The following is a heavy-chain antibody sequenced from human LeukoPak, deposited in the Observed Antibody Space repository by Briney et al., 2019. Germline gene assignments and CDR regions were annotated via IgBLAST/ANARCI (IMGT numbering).Heavy chain of an antibody. D-gene: IGHD3-9*01. J-gene: IGHJ4*02. Sequence: GGSLRLSCAASGFTFSSYAMSWVRQAPGKGLEWVSAISGSGGSTYYADSVKGRFTLPRDNSKNKLYLQMNSLRSEDTAVYYCATPPPTYYDILTGSIFDYWGQGTLVTVSS. CDR2: ISGSGGST. CDR3: ATPPPTYYDILTGSIFDY. V-gene: IGHV3-23*01. CDR1: GFTFSSYA.